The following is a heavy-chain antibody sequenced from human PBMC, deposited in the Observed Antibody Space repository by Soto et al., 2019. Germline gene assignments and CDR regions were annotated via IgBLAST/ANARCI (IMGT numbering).Heavy chain of an antibody. V-gene: IGHV4-39*01. Sequence: SETLSLTCGVSGDSISNSRFYWAWIRQPPGEGLEWIGSIYHTGNAYYNPSLKSRVTIYVDTSKNQFSLKVTSVTAADTALYYCARDYFDSSDYTTRWFDPWGQGTLVT. CDR2: IYHTGNA. CDR3: ARDYFDSSDYTTRWFDP. CDR1: GDSISNSRFY. D-gene: IGHD3-22*01. J-gene: IGHJ5*02.